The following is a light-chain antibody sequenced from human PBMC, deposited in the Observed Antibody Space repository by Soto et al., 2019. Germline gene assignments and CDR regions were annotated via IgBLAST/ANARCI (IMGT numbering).Light chain of an antibody. V-gene: IGKV3-20*01. CDR1: QSVSNNY. CDR3: QQYGSSGT. J-gene: IGKJ1*01. Sequence: EIVLTQSPGTLSLSPGERATLSCRASQSVSNNYLAWYQQKPGEAPRLLIDGASNRSTGIPDRFSGSGSGTDFTLTISRLEPEDFAVYYCQQYGSSGTFSQGTKVDIK. CDR2: GAS.